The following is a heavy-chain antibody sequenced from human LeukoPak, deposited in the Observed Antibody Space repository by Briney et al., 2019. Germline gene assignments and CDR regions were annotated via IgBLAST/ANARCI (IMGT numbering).Heavy chain of an antibody. CDR3: ARDPEGGNFETNFDY. CDR1: GYTFTSYD. J-gene: IGHJ4*02. Sequence: AASVKVSCKASGYTFTSYDINWVRQATGLGLEWMGWINPNSGGTNYAQKFQGRVTMTRDTSISTAYMELSRLRSDDTAVYYCARDPEGGNFETNFDYWGQGTLVTVSS. V-gene: IGHV1-2*02. D-gene: IGHD4-23*01. CDR2: INPNSGGT.